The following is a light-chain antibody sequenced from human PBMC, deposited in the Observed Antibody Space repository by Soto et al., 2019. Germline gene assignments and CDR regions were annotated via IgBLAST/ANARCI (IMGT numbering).Light chain of an antibody. V-gene: IGLV2-14*01. CDR2: EVT. CDR3: SSYTITSTIYV. CDR1: SSDIGFYNY. Sequence: QAVVTQPASVSGSPGQSITISCTGTSSDIGFYNYVSWYQHHPGKAPKLIIYEVTNRPSGVSNRFSGSKSGNTASLTISGLQAEDEADYHCSSYTITSTIYVFGTGTKVTVL. J-gene: IGLJ1*01.